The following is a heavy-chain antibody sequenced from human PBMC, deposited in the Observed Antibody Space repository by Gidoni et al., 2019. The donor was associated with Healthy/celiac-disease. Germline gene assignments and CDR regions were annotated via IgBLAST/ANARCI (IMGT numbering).Heavy chain of an antibody. Sequence: EVQLLESGGGLVQPGGSLRLSCAASGFTFSSYAMSWVRQAPGKGLGWVSAISGSGGSTYYADSVKGRFTISRDNSKNTLYLQMNSLRAEDTAVYYCAKAAPAYCSSTSCYRDAGYYYYGMDVWGQGTTVTVSS. CDR3: AKAAPAYCSSTSCYRDAGYYYYGMDV. J-gene: IGHJ6*02. D-gene: IGHD2-2*02. CDR2: ISGSGGST. V-gene: IGHV3-23*01. CDR1: GFTFSSYA.